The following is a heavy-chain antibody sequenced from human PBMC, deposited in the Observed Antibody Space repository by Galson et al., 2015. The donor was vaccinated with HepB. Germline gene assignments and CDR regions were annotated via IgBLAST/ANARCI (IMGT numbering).Heavy chain of an antibody. D-gene: IGHD5-18*01. CDR3: TTEPGYSYGPFDY. J-gene: IGHJ4*02. V-gene: IGHV3-15*01. Sequence: LRLSCAASGFTFSNAWLSWVRQAPGKGLEWVGRIKSKTDGGTTDYAAPVKGRFTISRDDSKNTLYLQMNSLKTEDTAVYYCTTEPGYSYGPFDYWGQGTLVTVSS. CDR2: IKSKTDGGTT. CDR1: GFTFSNAW.